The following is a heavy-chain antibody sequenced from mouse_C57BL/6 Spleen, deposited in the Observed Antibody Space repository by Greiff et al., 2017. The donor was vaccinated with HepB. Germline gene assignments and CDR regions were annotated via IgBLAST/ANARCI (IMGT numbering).Heavy chain of an antibody. CDR2: INPNNGGT. CDR3: ARFGYDYGAMDY. Sequence: EVQLQQSGPELVKPGASVKISCKASGYTFTDYYMNWVKQSHGKSLEWIGDINPNNGGTSYNQKFKGKATLTVDKSSSTAYMELRSLTSEDSAVYYCARFGYDYGAMDYWGQGTSVTVSS. D-gene: IGHD2-4*01. J-gene: IGHJ4*01. V-gene: IGHV1-26*01. CDR1: GYTFTDYY.